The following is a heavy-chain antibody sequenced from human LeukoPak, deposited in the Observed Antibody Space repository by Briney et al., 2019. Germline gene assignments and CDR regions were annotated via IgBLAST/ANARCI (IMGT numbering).Heavy chain of an antibody. CDR1: SGSISDGTW. V-gene: IGHV4-4*02. Sequence: SGTLSLTCAVSSGSISDGTWWTWVRQPPGKGLEWIRQIDHSGGTDYNPSLKSRVTISLDKSKSQLSLNLRSVTAADTAIYYCAKHRGYAFDSWGQGTLVTVSS. CDR3: AKHRGYAFDS. J-gene: IGHJ4*02. CDR2: IDHSGGT. D-gene: IGHD5-12*01.